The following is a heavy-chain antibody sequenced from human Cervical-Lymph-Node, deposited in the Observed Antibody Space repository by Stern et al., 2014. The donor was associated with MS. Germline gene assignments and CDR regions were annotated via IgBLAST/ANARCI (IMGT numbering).Heavy chain of an antibody. V-gene: IGHV1-69*01. CDR2: IIPVFGTQ. CDR1: GDTSNTDA. J-gene: IGHJ6*02. Sequence: QVQLVQSGAEVQKPGSSVKVSCTASGDTSNTDAIHCVRQAPGQGLEWMGGIIPVFGTQVSAQRFKGRVSIAADESTATDYMELSSLRSDDTAVYYCARGASSAAWYKHAVDVWGQGTTVTVSS. D-gene: IGHD1-14*01. CDR3: ARGASSAAWYKHAVDV.